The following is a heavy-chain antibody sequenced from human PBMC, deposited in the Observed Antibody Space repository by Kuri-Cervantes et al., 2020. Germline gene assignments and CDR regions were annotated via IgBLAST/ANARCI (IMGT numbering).Heavy chain of an antibody. CDR1: GYTFISYA. D-gene: IGHD3-22*01. CDR3: ALYYEPLPGAFDI. CDR2: INGGNGNT. Sequence: ASVKVSCKASGYTFISYAMHWVRQAPGQRLEWMGWINGGNGNTKYSQKFQGRVTITRDTSASTAYMELSSLRSEDTAVYYCALYYEPLPGAFDIWGQGTMVTVSS. J-gene: IGHJ3*02. V-gene: IGHV1-3*01.